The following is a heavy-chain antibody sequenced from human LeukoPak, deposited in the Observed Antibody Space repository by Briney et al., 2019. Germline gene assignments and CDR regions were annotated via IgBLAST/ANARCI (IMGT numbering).Heavy chain of an antibody. CDR3: ARGLIAYYYMDV. CDR1: GGSISSHY. Sequence: PSETLSLTCTVSGGSISSHYWSWIPQPPGKGLEWIGYIYYSGSTNYNPSLKSRVTISVDTSKNQFSLKLSSVTAADTAVYYCARGLIAYYYMDVWGKGTTVTVSS. V-gene: IGHV4-59*11. J-gene: IGHJ6*03. D-gene: IGHD2/OR15-2a*01. CDR2: IYYSGST.